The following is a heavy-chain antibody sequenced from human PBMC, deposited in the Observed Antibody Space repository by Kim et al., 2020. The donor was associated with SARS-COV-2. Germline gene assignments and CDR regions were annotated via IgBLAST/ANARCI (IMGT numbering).Heavy chain of an antibody. CDR2: IRSKAYGGTT. V-gene: IGHV3-49*03. CDR1: GFTFGDYA. D-gene: IGHD3-22*01. Sequence: GGSLRLSCTASGFTFGDYAMSWFRQAPGKGLEWVGFIRSKAYGGTTEYAASVKGRFTISRDDSKSIAYLQMNSLKTEDTAVYYCTRGLTMIVVAPFFDYWGQGTLVTVSS. J-gene: IGHJ4*02. CDR3: TRGLTMIVVAPFFDY.